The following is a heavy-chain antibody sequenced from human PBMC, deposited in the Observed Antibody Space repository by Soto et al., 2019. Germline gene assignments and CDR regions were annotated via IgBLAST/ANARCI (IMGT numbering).Heavy chain of an antibody. V-gene: IGHV3-21*01. D-gene: IGHD2-15*01. CDR3: ASDPAPDIVVVS. CDR2: ISSSSSYI. CDR1: GFTFSSYI. Sequence: GGSVRLSCAASGFTFSSYIMNWFRQAPGKGLEWVSSISSSSSYIYYADSVKGRFTISRDNAKNSLYLQMNSLRAEDTAVYYCASDPAPDIVVVSCGQGNLVPVSS. J-gene: IGHJ4*02.